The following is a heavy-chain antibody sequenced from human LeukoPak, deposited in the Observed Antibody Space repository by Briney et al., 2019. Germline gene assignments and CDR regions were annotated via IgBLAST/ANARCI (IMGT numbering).Heavy chain of an antibody. CDR3: AVGYSGSYYYYYYGMDV. V-gene: IGHV1-8*01. CDR2: MNPNSGNT. CDR1: GYTFTSYD. D-gene: IGHD1-26*01. Sequence: ASVKVSCKASGYTFTSYDINWVRQATGQGLEWMGWMNPNSGNTGYAQKFQGRATMTRNTSISTAYTELSSLRSEDTAVYYCAVGYSGSYYYYYYGMDVWGQGTTVTVSS. J-gene: IGHJ6*02.